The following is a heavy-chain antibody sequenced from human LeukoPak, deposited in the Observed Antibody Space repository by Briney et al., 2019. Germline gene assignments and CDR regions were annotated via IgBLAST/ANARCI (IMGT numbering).Heavy chain of an antibody. Sequence: SETLSLTCSISGASFTNHAYYWGWVRRAPGKGLEWIGSIFSVGTTFYNPSLKSRLTISVDTSQNQFSLKLTSVAAADTAVYYCARGTNWFDPWGQGTLVTVSS. J-gene: IGHJ5*02. V-gene: IGHV4-39*02. CDR2: IFSVGTT. CDR1: GASFTNHAYY. CDR3: ARGTNWFDP.